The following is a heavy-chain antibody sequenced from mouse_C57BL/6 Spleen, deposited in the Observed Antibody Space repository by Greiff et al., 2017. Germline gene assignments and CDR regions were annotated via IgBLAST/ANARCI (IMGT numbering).Heavy chain of an antibody. CDR3: ARGQAYYAMDY. J-gene: IGHJ4*01. CDR1: GYTFTSYW. Sequence: QVQLKQPGAELVRPGTSVKLSCKASGYTFTSYWLHWVKQRPGQGLEWIGVIDPSDSYTNYNQKFKGKATLTVDTSSSTAYMQLSSLTSEDSAVYYCARGQAYYAMDYWGQGTSVTVSS. V-gene: IGHV1-59*01. CDR2: IDPSDSYT. D-gene: IGHD3-2*02.